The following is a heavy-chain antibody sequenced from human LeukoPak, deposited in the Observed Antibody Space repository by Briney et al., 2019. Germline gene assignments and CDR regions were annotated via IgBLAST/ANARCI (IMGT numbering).Heavy chain of an antibody. CDR3: ASGYCSGGSCFFDY. J-gene: IGHJ4*02. CDR2: IYTSGST. D-gene: IGHD2-15*01. CDR1: GNSISSGDYY. V-gene: IGHV4-61*02. Sequence: SETLSLTCTVSGNSISSGDYYWSWIRQPAGTGLEWIGRIYTSGSTTYNPSLKSRVTISGDTSENQFSLKLSSVTAADTAVYYCASGYCSGGSCFFDYWGQGTLVTVSS.